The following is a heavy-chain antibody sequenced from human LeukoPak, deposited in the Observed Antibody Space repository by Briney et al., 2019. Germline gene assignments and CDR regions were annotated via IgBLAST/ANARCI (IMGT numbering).Heavy chain of an antibody. V-gene: IGHV4-59*08. D-gene: IGHD3-10*01. CDR1: GGSISSYY. CDR2: IYYSGST. CDR3: ARSTSFGWYFDR. J-gene: IGHJ2*01. Sequence: SETLSLTCTVSGGSISSYYWSWIRQPPGKGLEWIGYIYYSGSTNYNPSLKSRVTISVDTSKNQFSLKLSSVTAADTAVYYCARSTSFGWYFDRWGRGTLVTVSS.